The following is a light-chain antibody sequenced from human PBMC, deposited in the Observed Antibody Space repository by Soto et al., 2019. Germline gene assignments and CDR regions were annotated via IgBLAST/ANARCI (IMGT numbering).Light chain of an antibody. J-gene: IGLJ2*01. CDR1: SSDVGGYNY. CDR2: DVT. Sequence: QSALTQPRSVSGSPGQSVTISCTGTSSDVGGYNYVSWYQQHPGKAPKLMIYDVTKRPSGVPDRFSGSKSGNTASLTISGLQAEDEADYYCCSYAGSHTVVFGGGTQLTVL. V-gene: IGLV2-11*01. CDR3: CSYAGSHTVV.